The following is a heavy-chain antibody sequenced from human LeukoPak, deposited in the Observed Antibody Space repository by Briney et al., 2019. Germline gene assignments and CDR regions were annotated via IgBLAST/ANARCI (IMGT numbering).Heavy chain of an antibody. CDR1: GFTFSNYG. V-gene: IGHV3-33*01. Sequence: PGGSLRLSCAASGFTFSNYGMHWVRQAPGKGLEWVAVIWYDGSNKYYADSVKGRFTISRDNSKNTLYLQMNSLRAEDTAVYYCARGTHDYVWGSYRYTEGHCDYWGQGTLVTVSS. CDR3: ARGTHDYVWGSYRYTEGHCDY. J-gene: IGHJ4*02. CDR2: IWYDGSNK. D-gene: IGHD3-16*02.